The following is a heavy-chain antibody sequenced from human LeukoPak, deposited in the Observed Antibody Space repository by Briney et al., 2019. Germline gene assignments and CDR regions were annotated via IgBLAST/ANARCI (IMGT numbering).Heavy chain of an antibody. CDR1: GFSVSSTY. D-gene: IGHD3-10*01. V-gene: IGHV3-66*03. Sequence: GGTLRLSCAASGFSVSSTYMSWVRQAPGKGLEWVFLISTIGSTFYAASVMRRFTISRDNSKNTLFLQMNSLRAEDSAVYYCTRDRAGTQSWVEFDLWGQGTLVTVSS. CDR2: ISTIGST. J-gene: IGHJ5*02. CDR3: TRDRAGTQSWVEFDL.